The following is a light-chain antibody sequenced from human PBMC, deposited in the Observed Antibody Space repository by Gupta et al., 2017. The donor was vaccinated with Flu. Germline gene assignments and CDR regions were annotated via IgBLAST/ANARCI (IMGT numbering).Light chain of an antibody. V-gene: IGKV1-5*03. CDR2: KAS. J-gene: IGKJ2*01. CDR1: QSINNW. CDR3: HQYNSYSPDT. Sequence: YTLSASVGDRVTITCRASQSINNWLAWYQQKPGKAPKLLIYKASSLQSGVPSRFSGSGSGTEFSLTISSLQPDDFAIYYCHQYNSYSPDTFGQGTKVEIK.